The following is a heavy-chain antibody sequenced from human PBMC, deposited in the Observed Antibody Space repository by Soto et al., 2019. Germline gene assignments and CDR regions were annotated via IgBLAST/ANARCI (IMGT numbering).Heavy chain of an antibody. CDR2: ISAYNGNT. CDR3: ARERRITIFGVVIRGTAVWDV. Sequence: QVQLVQSGAEVKKPGASVKVSCKASGYTFTSYGISWVRQAPGQGLEWMGWISAYNGNTNYAQKLQGRVTMTTDTSTSTAYMELMSLRSDDTAVYYCARERRITIFGVVIRGTAVWDVWGQGTTVTVSS. V-gene: IGHV1-18*01. CDR1: GYTFTSYG. J-gene: IGHJ6*02. D-gene: IGHD3-3*01.